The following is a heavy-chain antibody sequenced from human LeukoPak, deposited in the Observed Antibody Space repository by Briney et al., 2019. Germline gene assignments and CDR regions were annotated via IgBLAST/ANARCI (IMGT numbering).Heavy chain of an antibody. D-gene: IGHD2-2*01. V-gene: IGHV1-18*01. Sequence: ASVKVSCKASRYTFTSYGISWVRQAPGEGVEWMGWISAYNGNTNYAQKLQGSVTMTTDTSTSTAYMELRSLRCGDTAVYYCARDRGVDCSITSGCLGDWGQGTLVTVSS. CDR1: RYTFTSYG. J-gene: IGHJ4*02. CDR2: ISAYNGNT. CDR3: ARDRGVDCSITSGCLGD.